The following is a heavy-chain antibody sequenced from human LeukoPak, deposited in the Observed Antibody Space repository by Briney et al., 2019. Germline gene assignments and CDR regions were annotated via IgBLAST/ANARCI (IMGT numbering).Heavy chain of an antibody. CDR1: GFPVSSNY. D-gene: IGHD5-18*01. CDR2: IYSGGTT. Sequence: PGGSRRPSWPPSGFPVSSNYMSWARQAQGKGLEWVSVIYSGGTTYYADSVKGRFTISRDNSKNTLHLQMNSLRAEDTAVYYCARDQYSYAHAAHWGQGTLVTVSS. V-gene: IGHV3-66*01. J-gene: IGHJ4*02. CDR3: ARDQYSYAHAAH.